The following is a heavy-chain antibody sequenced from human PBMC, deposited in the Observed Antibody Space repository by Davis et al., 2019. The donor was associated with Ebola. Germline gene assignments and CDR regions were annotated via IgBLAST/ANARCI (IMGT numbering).Heavy chain of an antibody. D-gene: IGHD3-3*01. CDR1: GFTFSSYA. CDR2: ISYDGSNK. Sequence: GESLKISCIASGFTFSSYAMHWVRQAPGKGLEWVAVISYDGSNKYYADSVKGRFTISRDNSKNTLYLQMNSLRAEDTAVYYCARDGGDDFWSGYYNYWGQGTLVTVSS. J-gene: IGHJ4*02. CDR3: ARDGGDDFWSGYYNY. V-gene: IGHV3-30*04.